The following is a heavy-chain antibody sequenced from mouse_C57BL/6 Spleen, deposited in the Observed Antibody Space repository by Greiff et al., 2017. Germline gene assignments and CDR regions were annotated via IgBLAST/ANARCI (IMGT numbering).Heavy chain of an antibody. V-gene: IGHV5-9*01. CDR1: GFTFSSYT. J-gene: IGHJ2*01. CDR3: ARHPNYDYDFDY. D-gene: IGHD2-4*01. CDR2: ISGGGGNT. Sequence: EVQLVESGGGLVKPGGSLKLSCAASGFTFSSYTMSWVRQTPEKRLEWVATISGGGGNTYYPDSVKGRFTISRDNAKHTLYLQMSSLRSEDTALYYCARHPNYDYDFDYWCQGTTLTVSS.